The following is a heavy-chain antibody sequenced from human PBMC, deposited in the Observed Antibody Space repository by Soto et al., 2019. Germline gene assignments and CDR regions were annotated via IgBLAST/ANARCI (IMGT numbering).Heavy chain of an antibody. J-gene: IGHJ4*02. CDR1: GFTFSSYG. V-gene: IGHV3-30*18. CDR2: ISYDGSNK. Sequence: VQLVESGGGVVQPGRSLRLSCAASGFTFSSYGMHWVRQAPGKGLEWVAVISYDGSNKYYADSVKGRFTISRDNSKNTLYLQMNSLRAEDTAMYYCAKEVVTAFDYWGQGTLLSVSS. CDR3: AKEVVTAFDY. D-gene: IGHD2-21*02.